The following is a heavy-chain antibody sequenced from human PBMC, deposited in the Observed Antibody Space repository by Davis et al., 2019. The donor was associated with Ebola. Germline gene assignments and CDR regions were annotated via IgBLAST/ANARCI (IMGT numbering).Heavy chain of an antibody. J-gene: IGHJ4*02. CDR3: ALSLAAPLNF. CDR1: GYTFTSYG. D-gene: IGHD6-6*01. CDR2: INPHNGNT. V-gene: IGHV1-18*04. Sequence: ASVKVSCKASGYTFTSYGITWVRQAPGQGLEWMGWINPHNGNTNYAQNVQGRVTMTTDTSTSTAYMEVGSLRSDDTAVYYCALSLAAPLNFWGQGTLVTVSS.